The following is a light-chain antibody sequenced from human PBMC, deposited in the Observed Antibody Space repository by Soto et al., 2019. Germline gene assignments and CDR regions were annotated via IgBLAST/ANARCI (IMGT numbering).Light chain of an antibody. CDR2: VAS. CDR1: QSISSN. V-gene: IGKV1-39*01. J-gene: IGKJ2*01. Sequence: DIQMTQSPSSLSASVGDRVTITCRARQSISSNLNWYQQKPGEAPKLLIYVASSLQSGVPSRFSGSESGTDYTLTISSLQPDDFGTYYCQQSYSTPYTFGQGTNLEFK. CDR3: QQSYSTPYT.